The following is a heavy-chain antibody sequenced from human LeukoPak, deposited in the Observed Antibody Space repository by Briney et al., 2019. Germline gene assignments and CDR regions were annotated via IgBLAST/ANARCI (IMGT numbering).Heavy chain of an antibody. Sequence: SETLSLTCTVSHDSISSHYWSWIRQPPGKGLEWIGYISYSGRTNYNVTLKSRVTISVDTSNHQFSLKLSSLPASDTAVYYCARLGFNYYGANWFDPWGQGTLVTVSS. CDR1: HDSISSHY. CDR2: ISYSGRT. CDR3: ARLGFNYYGANWFDP. J-gene: IGHJ5*02. V-gene: IGHV4-59*11. D-gene: IGHD3-10*01.